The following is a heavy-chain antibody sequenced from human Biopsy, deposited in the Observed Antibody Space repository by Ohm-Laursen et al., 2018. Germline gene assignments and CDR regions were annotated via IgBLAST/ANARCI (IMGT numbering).Heavy chain of an antibody. CDR2: INPKSGGT. V-gene: IGHV1-2*02. Sequence: ASVKVSCKASGYTFSSYDVTWVRQAPGQGPEWMGWINPKSGGTKYAQKFQGRVTMTRDTSIDTVHMELSRLTSDDTALYYCAKDCGLGGDRDYWGQGTLVTVSS. CDR3: AKDCGLGGDRDY. D-gene: IGHD2-21*01. CDR1: GYTFSSYD. J-gene: IGHJ4*02.